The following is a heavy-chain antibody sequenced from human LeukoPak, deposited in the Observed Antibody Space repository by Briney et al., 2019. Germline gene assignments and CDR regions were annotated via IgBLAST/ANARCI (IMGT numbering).Heavy chain of an antibody. J-gene: IGHJ5*02. CDR2: ISGSGGST. Sequence: GGSLRLSCAASGFTVSSNYMSWVRQAPGKGLEWVSAISGSGGSTYYADSVKGRFTISRDNSKNTLYLQMNSLRAEDTAVYYCANPGIAAAGTGWFDPWGQGTLVTVSS. CDR1: GFTVSSNY. D-gene: IGHD6-13*01. V-gene: IGHV3-23*01. CDR3: ANPGIAAAGTGWFDP.